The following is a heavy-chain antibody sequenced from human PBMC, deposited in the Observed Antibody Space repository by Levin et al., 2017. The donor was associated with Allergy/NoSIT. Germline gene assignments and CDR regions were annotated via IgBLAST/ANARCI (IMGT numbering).Heavy chain of an antibody. Sequence: GESLKISCKGSGYSFNSYWIGWVRQMPGKGLEWMGIIFPGDSDTRYSPSFQGQVTISADKSITTAYLQWSSLKASDTAMYYCARLGGHYGSGSYVGYWGQGTLVTVSS. CDR1: GYSFNSYW. V-gene: IGHV5-51*01. CDR2: IFPGDSDT. D-gene: IGHD3-10*01. CDR3: ARLGGHYGSGSYVGY. J-gene: IGHJ4*02.